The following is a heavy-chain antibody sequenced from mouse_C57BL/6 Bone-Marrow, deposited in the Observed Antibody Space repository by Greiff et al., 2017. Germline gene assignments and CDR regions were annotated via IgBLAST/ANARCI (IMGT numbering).Heavy chain of an antibody. Sequence: EVQLQQSGPELVKPGASVKISCKASGYTFTDYYMNWVKQSHGKSLEWIGDINPNNGGTSYNQKFKGKATLTVDKSSSTAYMELRSLTSEDSAVYYCAREGVYYEAMDYWGQGTSDTVSS. CDR3: AREGVYYEAMDY. CDR2: INPNNGGT. J-gene: IGHJ4*01. CDR1: GYTFTDYY. V-gene: IGHV1-26*01. D-gene: IGHD2-4*01.